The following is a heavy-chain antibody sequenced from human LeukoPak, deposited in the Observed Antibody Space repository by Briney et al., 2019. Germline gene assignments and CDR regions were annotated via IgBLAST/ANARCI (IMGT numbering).Heavy chain of an antibody. Sequence: SETLSLTCTVSGGSISSGSYYWSWIRQPAGKGLEWIGRIYTSGSTNYNPSLKSRVTISVDTSKNQFSLKLSSMTAADTAVYYCASLYTYGDYDYWGQGTLVTVSS. CDR1: GGSISSGSYY. D-gene: IGHD4-17*01. J-gene: IGHJ4*02. CDR3: ASLYTYGDYDY. CDR2: IYTSGST. V-gene: IGHV4-61*02.